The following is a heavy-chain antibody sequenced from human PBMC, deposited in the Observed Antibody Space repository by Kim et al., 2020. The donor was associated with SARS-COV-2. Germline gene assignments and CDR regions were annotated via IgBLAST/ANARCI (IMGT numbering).Heavy chain of an antibody. D-gene: IGHD1-26*01. V-gene: IGHV4-39*07. CDR1: GVSISTNYHY. J-gene: IGHJ4*02. Sequence: SETLSLTCSVSGVSISTNYHYWGWVRQPPGKGLEWIGSVYNSGTTYYNPSLKSRVTISGDTSKNQFSLNMRSVIAADTAVYYCACNVGSTPDYYFDYWGRGALVTVSS. CDR3: ACNVGSTPDYYFDY. CDR2: VYNSGTT.